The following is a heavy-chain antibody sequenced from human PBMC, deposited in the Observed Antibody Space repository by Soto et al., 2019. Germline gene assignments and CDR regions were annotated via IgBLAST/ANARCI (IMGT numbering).Heavy chain of an antibody. Sequence: GESLKISCKGSGYSFTSYWIGWVRQMPGKGLEWMGIIYPGDSDTRYSPSFQGQVTISADKSISTAYLQWSSLKASDTAMYYCASRINTTITQGGGMDVWGQGTTVTVSS. V-gene: IGHV5-51*01. J-gene: IGHJ6*02. CDR1: GYSFTSYW. CDR3: ASRINTTITQGGGMDV. CDR2: IYPGDSDT. D-gene: IGHD5-18*01.